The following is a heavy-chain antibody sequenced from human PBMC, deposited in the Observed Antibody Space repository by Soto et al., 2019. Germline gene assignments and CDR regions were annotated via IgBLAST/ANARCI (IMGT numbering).Heavy chain of an antibody. V-gene: IGHV4-61*01. CDR1: GGSVSSGNYY. J-gene: IGHJ6*02. CDR3: ARVPDV. Sequence: SETLSLTCSVSGGSVSSGNYYWSWIRQPPGKGLEWIGYIYYTGSTNYNPSLKSRVTISVDRSKNQFSLKLSSVTAADTAVYYCARVPDVWGQGTTVTVS. CDR2: IYYTGST.